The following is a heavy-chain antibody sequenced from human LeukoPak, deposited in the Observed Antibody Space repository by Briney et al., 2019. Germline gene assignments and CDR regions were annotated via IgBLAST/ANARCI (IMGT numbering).Heavy chain of an antibody. CDR1: GGSISSGGYS. CDR2: IYYSGST. Sequence: SETLSLTCAVSGGSISSGGYSWSWIRQPPGKGLEWIGYIYYSGSTDYNPSLKSRVTISVDTSKNQFSLKLSSVTAADTAVYYCARHYYGSGSYFDYWGQGTLVTVSS. CDR3: ARHYYGSGSYFDY. V-gene: IGHV4-61*08. J-gene: IGHJ4*02. D-gene: IGHD3-10*01.